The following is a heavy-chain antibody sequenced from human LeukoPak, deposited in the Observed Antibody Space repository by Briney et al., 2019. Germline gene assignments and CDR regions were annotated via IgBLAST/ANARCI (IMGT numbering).Heavy chain of an antibody. Sequence: KPSETLSLTCTVSGGSISGYYWSWIRQPPGGGLEWIGYIYNSANTNYNPSLKSRLTISVDTPKNQFSLKLTSVTAADTAVYYCARYRAFDIWGRGTLVTVSS. CDR2: IYNSANT. J-gene: IGHJ3*02. CDR1: GGSISGYY. V-gene: IGHV4-59*12. CDR3: ARYRAFDI.